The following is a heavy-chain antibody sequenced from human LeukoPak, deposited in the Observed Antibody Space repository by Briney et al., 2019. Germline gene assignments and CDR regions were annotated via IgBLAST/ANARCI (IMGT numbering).Heavy chain of an antibody. V-gene: IGHV3-64D*06. CDR2: ISSDGGRT. D-gene: IGHD3-16*01. CDR3: VKDQVTSMINKDFDH. J-gene: IGHJ4*02. CDR1: GFTFIHYA. Sequence: GGSLRLSCSASGFTFIHYAMNWVRQAPGKGPEYVSSISSDGGRTYYADSVEGRFTISRDNSKNTLYLQMTSLRAEDSAVYYCVKDQVTSMINKDFDHWGRGTLVTVSS.